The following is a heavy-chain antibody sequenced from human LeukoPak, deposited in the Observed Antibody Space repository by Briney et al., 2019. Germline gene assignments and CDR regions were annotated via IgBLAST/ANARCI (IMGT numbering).Heavy chain of an antibody. CDR3: ARHGCISVAGFY. V-gene: IGHV4-38-2*01. J-gene: IGHJ4*02. CDR1: GYSISSGYY. CDR2: IYHSGST. D-gene: IGHD6-19*01. Sequence: SETLSLTCAVSGYSISSGYYWGWIRQPPGKGLDWIGSIYHSGSTYYNPSLKSRVTISVDTSKNQFSLKLSSVTAADTAVYYCARHGCISVAGFYWGQGTLVTVSS.